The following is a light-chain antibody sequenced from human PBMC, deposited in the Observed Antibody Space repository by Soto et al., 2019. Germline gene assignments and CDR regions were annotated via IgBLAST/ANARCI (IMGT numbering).Light chain of an antibody. Sequence: QSVLTQPPSVSAAPGQKVTISCSGSSSNIGNNYVPWYQHLPGAAPKLLIYDNDKRSSGIPDRFSGSKSGTSATLDITGLQTGDEADYYCGTWDSTLSGVFGTGTKLTVL. V-gene: IGLV1-51*01. CDR3: GTWDSTLSGV. J-gene: IGLJ1*01. CDR1: SSNIGNNY. CDR2: DND.